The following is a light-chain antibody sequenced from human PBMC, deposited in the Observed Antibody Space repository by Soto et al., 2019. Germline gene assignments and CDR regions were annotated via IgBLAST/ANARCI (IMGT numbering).Light chain of an antibody. CDR3: QHYGDSLSIN. CDR2: GTY. J-gene: IGKJ5*01. CDR1: QSISGNY. Sequence: EVVLTQSPGTLSLSPGERVTLSCRASQSISGNYLAWYQHKPGQAPRLLISGTYTRATGIPDRFSGRGSGTDFSLTISRLEPGDFAVYYCQHYGDSLSINLGQGTRLEIK. V-gene: IGKV3-20*01.